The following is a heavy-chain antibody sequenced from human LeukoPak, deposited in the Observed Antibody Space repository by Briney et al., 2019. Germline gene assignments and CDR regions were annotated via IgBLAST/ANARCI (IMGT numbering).Heavy chain of an antibody. CDR3: ARDQCSSTSCYGDWFDP. J-gene: IGHJ5*02. CDR1: GFTFSSYS. V-gene: IGHV3-21*01. CDR2: ISSSSSYI. Sequence: GGSLRLSCAASGFTFSSYSMNWVRQAPGKGLEWVSSISSSSSYIYYADSVKGRFTISRDNAKNSLYLQMNSLRAEDTAVYYCARDQCSSTSCYGDWFDPWGQGTLVTVSS. D-gene: IGHD2-2*01.